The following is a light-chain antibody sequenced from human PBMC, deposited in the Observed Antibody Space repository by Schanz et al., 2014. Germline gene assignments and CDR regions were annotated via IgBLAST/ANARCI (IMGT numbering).Light chain of an antibody. V-gene: IGKV1D-16*01. Sequence: DIQMTQSPSSLSASVGDRVTITCRASQGIARWLAWYQQKPGKAPTLLIYEASTLQSGVPSRFGGSGSGTDFTLTISSLQAEDVAVYYCQQYYSSPLTFGGGTKVEI. CDR3: QQYYSSPLT. J-gene: IGKJ4*01. CDR1: QGIARW. CDR2: EAS.